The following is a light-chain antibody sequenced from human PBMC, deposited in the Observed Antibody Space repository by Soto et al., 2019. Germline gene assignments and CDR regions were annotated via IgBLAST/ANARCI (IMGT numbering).Light chain of an antibody. CDR3: QQYNTYWT. CDR1: QNVNNW. V-gene: IGKV1-5*01. CDR2: DAS. J-gene: IGKJ1*01. Sequence: DIQMTQFPSALSASVGDRVTTTCRASQNVNNWLAWYQHKPGKAPQLLIYDASVLETGVPSRFSGSGSGTEFTLAISGLQSDDFATYSCQQYNTYWTFGPGTKVDIK.